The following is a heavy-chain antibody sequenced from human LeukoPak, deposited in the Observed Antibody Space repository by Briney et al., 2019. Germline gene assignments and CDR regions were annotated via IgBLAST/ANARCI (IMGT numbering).Heavy chain of an antibody. CDR3: AKSLRITIFGVVALFDY. J-gene: IGHJ4*02. D-gene: IGHD3-3*01. CDR1: GFTFSSYT. V-gene: IGHV3-23*01. Sequence: GGSLRLSCAASGFTFSSYTMSWVRQAPGKGLEWVSAISGSGGSTYYADSVKGRFTMSRDNSKNTLYLQMNSLRAEDTAVYYCAKSLRITIFGVVALFDYWGQGTLVTVSS. CDR2: ISGSGGST.